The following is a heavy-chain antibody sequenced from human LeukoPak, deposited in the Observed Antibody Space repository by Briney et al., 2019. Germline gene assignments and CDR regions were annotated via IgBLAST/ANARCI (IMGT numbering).Heavy chain of an antibody. CDR3: ARHWDMYSSSWTSYFDL. J-gene: IGHJ2*01. CDR2: INHSGST. Sequence: SETLSLTCTVSGYSLSSGYYWGWIRQPPGKGLEWIGEINHSGSTNYNPSLKSRVTISVDTSKNQFSLKLSSVTAADTAVFYCARHWDMYSSSWTSYFDLWGRGTLVTVSS. V-gene: IGHV4-38-2*02. D-gene: IGHD6-13*01. CDR1: GYSLSSGYY.